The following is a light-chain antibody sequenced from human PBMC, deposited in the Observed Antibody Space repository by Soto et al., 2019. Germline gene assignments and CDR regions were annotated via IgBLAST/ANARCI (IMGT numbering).Light chain of an antibody. J-gene: IGKJ2*01. Sequence: EIVLTQSPGTLSLSPGERATLSCRASQSVSSSYLAWYQQKPGQAPRLLIYGASSRATGIPDRFSGSGSGTDFTLTISRLDPEDVAVYYCQHYGSSPYTFGQGTKLEIK. CDR3: QHYGSSPYT. CDR1: QSVSSSY. CDR2: GAS. V-gene: IGKV3-20*01.